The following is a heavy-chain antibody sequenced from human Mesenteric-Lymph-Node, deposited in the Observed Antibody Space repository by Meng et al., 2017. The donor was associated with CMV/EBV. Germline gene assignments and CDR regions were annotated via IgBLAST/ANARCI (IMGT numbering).Heavy chain of an antibody. D-gene: IGHD3-22*01. CDR1: GFTFDDYG. CDR2: ISGSGGST. V-gene: IGHV3-23*01. J-gene: IGHJ4*02. CDR3: ARVGDSSGYYFRY. Sequence: GESLKISCAASGFTFDDYGMSWVRQAPGKGLEWVSAISGSGGSTYYADSVKGRFTISRDNSKNTLYLQMNSLRAEDTALYYCARVGDSSGYYFRYWGQGTLVTVSS.